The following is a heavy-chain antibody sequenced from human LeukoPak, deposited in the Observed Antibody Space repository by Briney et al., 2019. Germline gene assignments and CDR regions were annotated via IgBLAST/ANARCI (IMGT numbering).Heavy chain of an antibody. Sequence: PGGSLRLSCAASGFTVSSYYMYWVRQAPGKGLEWVSFIYSSGSTYYADSVKGRFTISRDNSKNTLYLQMNSLRAEDTAVYYCARGSGWDFDYWGQGTLVTVSS. CDR3: ARGSGWDFDY. J-gene: IGHJ4*02. D-gene: IGHD6-19*01. CDR2: IYSSGST. CDR1: GFTVSSYY. V-gene: IGHV3-66*01.